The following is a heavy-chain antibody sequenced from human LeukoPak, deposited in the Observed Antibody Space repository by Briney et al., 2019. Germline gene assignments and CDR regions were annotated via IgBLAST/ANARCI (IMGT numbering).Heavy chain of an antibody. CDR3: ASMYVLGYSYGYYLDY. D-gene: IGHD5-18*01. V-gene: IGHV3-30*04. Sequence: PGGPLRLSCAASGFTFSSYAMHWVRQAPGKGLEWVAVISYDGSNKYYADSVKGRFTISRDNSKNTLYLQMNSLRAEDTAVYYCASMYVLGYSYGYYLDYWGQGTLVTVSS. CDR1: GFTFSSYA. J-gene: IGHJ4*02. CDR2: ISYDGSNK.